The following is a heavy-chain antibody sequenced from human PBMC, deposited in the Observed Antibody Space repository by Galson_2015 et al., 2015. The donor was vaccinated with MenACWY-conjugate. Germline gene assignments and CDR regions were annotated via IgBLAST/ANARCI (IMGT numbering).Heavy chain of an antibody. CDR2: IDHRGYT. CDR1: GFSISSGFY. J-gene: IGHJ4*02. V-gene: IGHV4-38-2*01. Sequence: ETLSLTCSVSGFSISSGFYWGWIRQSPGKGLEWIGTIDHRGYTYENPSPKSRITISVDTSRNQFSLRLTSMTAADTAVFYCARTGRMAVALSYFDSWGQGTLVTVSA. D-gene: IGHD6-19*01. CDR3: ARTGRMAVALSYFDS.